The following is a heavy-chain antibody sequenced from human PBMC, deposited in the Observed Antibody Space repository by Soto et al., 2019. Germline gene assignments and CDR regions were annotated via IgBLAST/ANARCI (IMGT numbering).Heavy chain of an antibody. CDR2: ITNTDYTT. CDR3: AKIRGAWGYVFDI. J-gene: IGHJ3*02. D-gene: IGHD3-10*01. CDR1: GFTFSDYY. Sequence: PGGSLTLSCTASGFTFSDYYMSCIRRAPGKGPEWVSYITNTDYTTKYADSVKGRFTMSRDNAKKSLSLQMDSLRAEDTAVYYCAKIRGAWGYVFDIWGQGTMVTVSS. V-gene: IGHV3-11*04.